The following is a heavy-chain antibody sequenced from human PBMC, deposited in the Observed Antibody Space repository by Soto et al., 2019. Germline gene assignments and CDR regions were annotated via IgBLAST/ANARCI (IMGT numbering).Heavy chain of an antibody. V-gene: IGHV3-43*01. Sequence: GGSLRLSCAASGFTFSTYTMRWVRQAPGKGLEWVSLISWDGGSTYYADSVKGRFTISRDNSKNSLYLQMNSLRTEDTALYYCAKDIRLNGDRNHYYGMDVWGQGTTVTVSS. CDR3: AKDIRLNGDRNHYYGMDV. J-gene: IGHJ6*02. CDR1: GFTFSTYT. CDR2: ISWDGGST. D-gene: IGHD7-27*01.